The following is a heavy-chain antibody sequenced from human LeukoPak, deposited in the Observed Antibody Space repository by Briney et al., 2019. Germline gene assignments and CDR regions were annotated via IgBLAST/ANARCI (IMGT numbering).Heavy chain of an antibody. J-gene: IGHJ4*02. V-gene: IGHV3-7*04. CDR1: GFTFSSYW. D-gene: IGHD2-15*01. CDR3: ARVGSRYCSGANCYDGF. Sequence: PGGSLRLSCAASGFTFSSYWMSWVRQAPGKGLEWVANIKQDGSGKYYVDSVKGRFTISRDNAKNSLYLQMNSLRAEDTAVYYCARVGSRYCSGANCYDGFWGQGTLVSVSS. CDR2: IKQDGSGK.